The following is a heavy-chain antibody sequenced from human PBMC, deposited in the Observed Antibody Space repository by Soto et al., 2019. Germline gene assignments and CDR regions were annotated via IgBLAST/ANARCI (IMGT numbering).Heavy chain of an antibody. D-gene: IGHD2-15*01. Sequence: QVQLVESGGGVVQPGRSLRLSCAASGFTFSNNGMHWVRQAPGKGLEWVAVIWYDGINKYYADSVKGRFIISRDNSKNTVYLQMNSLSAEDTDVYYCARDRVQMVDGLDVWGQGTTVTVSS. CDR2: IWYDGINK. J-gene: IGHJ6*02. V-gene: IGHV3-33*01. CDR3: ARDRVQMVDGLDV. CDR1: GFTFSNNG.